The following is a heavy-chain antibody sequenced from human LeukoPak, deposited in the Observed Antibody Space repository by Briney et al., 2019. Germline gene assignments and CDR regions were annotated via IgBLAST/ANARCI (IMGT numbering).Heavy chain of an antibody. CDR1: GYTFTSYD. CDR2: INPSGGST. V-gene: IGHV1-46*01. CDR3: ARGGIVVETAINPTVHWFDP. Sequence: ASVKVSCKASGYTFTSYDINWVRQATGQGLEWMGIINPSGGSTSYAQKFQGRVTMTRDTSTSTVYMELSSLRSEDTAVYYCARGGIVVETAINPTVHWFDPWGQGTLVTVSS. J-gene: IGHJ5*02. D-gene: IGHD2-21*02.